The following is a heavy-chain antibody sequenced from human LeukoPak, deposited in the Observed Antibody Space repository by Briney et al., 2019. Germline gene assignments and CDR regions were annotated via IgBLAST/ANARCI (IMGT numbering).Heavy chain of an antibody. D-gene: IGHD3-10*01. CDR1: AYTFTGYY. CDR3: ARVSMVRGVIIPWFDP. J-gene: IGHJ5*02. CDR2: LNPNSGGT. V-gene: IGHV1-2*02. Sequence: ASVTASCTVSAYTFTGYYMHWVRQAPGQGLAWMCWLNPNSGGTNYAQKFQGRVTMARDRSISTAYMELSRLRSDDTAVYYCARVSMVRGVIIPWFDPWGQGTLVTVSS.